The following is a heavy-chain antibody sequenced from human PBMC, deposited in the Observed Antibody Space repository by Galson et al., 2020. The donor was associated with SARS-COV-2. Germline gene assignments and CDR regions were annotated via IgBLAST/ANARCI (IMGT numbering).Heavy chain of an antibody. J-gene: IGHJ2*01. V-gene: IGHV3-30*18. D-gene: IGHD3-22*01. CDR3: AKVNPQFQLMSYWHFDL. CDR1: GFAFNNFA. Sequence: GGSLRLSCAASGFAFNNFAMHWVRQAPGKGLEWVAQITYEGSIKYYADSVKGRSTVSRDNSKNTVYLQMKSLRPEDTAMYYCAKVNPQFQLMSYWHFDLWGRGALVSVSS. CDR2: ITYEGSIK.